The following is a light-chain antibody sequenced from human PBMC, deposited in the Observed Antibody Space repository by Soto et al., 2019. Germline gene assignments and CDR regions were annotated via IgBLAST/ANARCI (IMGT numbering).Light chain of an antibody. J-gene: IGKJ1*01. CDR3: QQYGSLWT. CDR1: QSVSSSY. CDR2: GAS. V-gene: IGKV3-20*01. Sequence: EIVLTQSPGTLSLSPGERATLSCRASQSVSSSYLAWYQQKPGQAPRLLIYGASSRATGIPDRFSGSGSGTDFTLTIRRLETEDFAAYYCQQYGSLWTFGQGTKV.